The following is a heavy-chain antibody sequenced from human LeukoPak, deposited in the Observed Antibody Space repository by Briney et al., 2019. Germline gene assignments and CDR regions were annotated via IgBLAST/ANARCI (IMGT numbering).Heavy chain of an antibody. CDR3: ARGVYIAAAQYGY. CDR2: NSGTT. D-gene: IGHD6-13*01. Sequence: SETLSLTCTVSGGPISSHYWSWIRQPPGKGLEWVGYNSGTTNYNPSLKSRVTISVDTSKNQFSLKLSSVTAADTAVYYCARGVYIAAAQYGYWGQGTLVTVSS. J-gene: IGHJ4*02. CDR1: GGPISSHY. V-gene: IGHV4-59*11.